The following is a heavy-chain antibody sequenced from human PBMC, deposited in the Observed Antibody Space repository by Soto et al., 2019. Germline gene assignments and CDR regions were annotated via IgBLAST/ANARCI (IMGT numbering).Heavy chain of an antibody. CDR1: GYTFTSYY. D-gene: IGHD1-26*01. CDR2: INPSGGST. J-gene: IGHJ6*02. V-gene: IGHV1-46*01. CDR3: ARDGGGGGASYYYGMDV. Sequence: GASVKVSCKASGYTFTSYYMHWVRQAPGQGLEWMGIINPSGGSTSYAQKFQGRVTMTRDTSTSTVYMELSSLRSEDTAVYYCARDGGGGGASYYYGMDVWGQGTTVTVSS.